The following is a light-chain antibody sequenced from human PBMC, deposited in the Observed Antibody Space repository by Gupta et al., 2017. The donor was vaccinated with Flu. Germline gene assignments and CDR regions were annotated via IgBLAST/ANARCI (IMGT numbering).Light chain of an antibody. CDR1: QSLSSN. V-gene: IGKV3-15*01. Sequence: ETVMTQSPATLSMSTGERATLSCRAGQSLSSNLAWYQQKPGQAPRLLIYGASTRATGIPARFSGSGSGTEFTLTISSLQSEDFAVYYCQQYKYWPLTFGQGTKVEIK. CDR3: QQYKYWPLT. CDR2: GAS. J-gene: IGKJ1*01.